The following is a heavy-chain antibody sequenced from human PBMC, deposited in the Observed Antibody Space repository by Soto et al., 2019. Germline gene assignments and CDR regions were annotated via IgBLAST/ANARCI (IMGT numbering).Heavy chain of an antibody. CDR1: GFSFNTYS. CDR2: ISSDYKTI. CDR3: ARDRFGRFQRSGGACYDF. V-gene: IGHV3-48*01. J-gene: IGHJ4*02. Sequence: GSLRLSCTASGFSFNTYSMNWVRQAPGKGLEWISYISSDYKTIDYSDSVKGRFTISRDNARNSLYLQMKSLRAEYTAVYYCARDRFGRFQRSGGACYDFWGQGTRVTVSS. D-gene: IGHD2-15*01.